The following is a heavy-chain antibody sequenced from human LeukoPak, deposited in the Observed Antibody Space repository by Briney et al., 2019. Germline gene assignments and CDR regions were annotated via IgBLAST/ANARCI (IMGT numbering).Heavy chain of an antibody. CDR1: GGSISSGSYY. D-gene: IGHD3-10*01. CDR2: IYTSGST. Sequence: SQTLSLTCTVSGGSISSGSYYWSWIRQPAGKGLEWIGRIYTSGSTNYNPSLKSRVTMSVDTSKNQFSLKLSSVTAADTAVYYCARDDDPSSGLDIWGQGTMVTVSS. J-gene: IGHJ3*02. CDR3: ARDDDPSSGLDI. V-gene: IGHV4-61*02.